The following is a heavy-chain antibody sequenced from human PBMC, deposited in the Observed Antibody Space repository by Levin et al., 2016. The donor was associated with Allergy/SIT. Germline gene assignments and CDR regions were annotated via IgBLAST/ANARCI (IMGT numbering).Heavy chain of an antibody. CDR1: GFTFSSYA. V-gene: IGHV3-23*01. J-gene: IGHJ6*02. Sequence: GESLKISCAASGFTFSSYAMSWVRQAPGKGLEWVSAISGSGGSTYYADSVKGRFTISRDNSKNTLYLQMNSLRAEDTAVYYCAKGALIGETDDSRMDVWGQGTTVTVSS. CDR2: ISGSGGST. CDR3: AKGALIGETDDSRMDV. D-gene: IGHD3-3*01.